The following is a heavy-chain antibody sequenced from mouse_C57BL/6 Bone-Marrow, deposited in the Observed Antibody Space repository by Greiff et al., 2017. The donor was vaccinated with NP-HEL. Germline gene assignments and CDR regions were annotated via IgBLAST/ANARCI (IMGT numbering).Heavy chain of an antibody. D-gene: IGHD1-1*01. J-gene: IGHJ2*01. CDR1: GYTFTEYT. Sequence: QVHVKQSGAELVKPGASVKLFCKASGYTFTEYTIHWVKQRSGQGPEWIGWFYTGSGSIKYNEKFKDKATSTADKFSSTVYMELSRMTSEDSAVYFCARHEADTTVFDYGGQGTTLTVSS. CDR3: ARHEADTTVFDY. CDR2: FYTGSGSI. V-gene: IGHV1-62-2*01.